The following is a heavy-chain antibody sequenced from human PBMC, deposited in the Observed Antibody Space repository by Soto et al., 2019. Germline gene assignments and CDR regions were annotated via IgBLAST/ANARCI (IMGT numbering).Heavy chain of an antibody. CDR2: IYPGDSDT. Sequence: PGESLKISCKGSGYSFTSYWIGWVRQMPGKGLEWMGIIYPGDSDTRYSPSFQGQVTISADKSISTAYLQWSSLKASDTAMYYCASGFGYCSGGSCYSDYWGQGTLVTVSS. CDR1: GYSFTSYW. CDR3: ASGFGYCSGGSCYSDY. V-gene: IGHV5-51*01. J-gene: IGHJ4*02. D-gene: IGHD2-15*01.